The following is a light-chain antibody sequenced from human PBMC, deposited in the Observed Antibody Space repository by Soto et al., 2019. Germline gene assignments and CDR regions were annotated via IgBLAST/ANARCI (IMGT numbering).Light chain of an antibody. Sequence: EIVLTQSPATLSLSPGERATLSCRASQSVSSYLAWYQQKPGQAPRLLIYDASNRATGIPARFSGSGSGTDFTLTISSLEPEDFEIYYCQQYNNWPITFGQGTRLEI. V-gene: IGKV3-11*01. CDR2: DAS. J-gene: IGKJ5*01. CDR3: QQYNNWPIT. CDR1: QSVSSY.